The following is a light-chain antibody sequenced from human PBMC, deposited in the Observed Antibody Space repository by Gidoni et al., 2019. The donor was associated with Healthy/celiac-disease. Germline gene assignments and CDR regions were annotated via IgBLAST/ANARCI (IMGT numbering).Light chain of an antibody. CDR2: AAS. V-gene: IGKV1-39*01. Sequence: DIQMTQSPSSLSASVGDRVTITCRASQSISSYLNWYQQKPGKAPKLLIYAASSLQSGVPSRFSGSGSGTDFILTISSLQPEDFATYYCQQSYSTPFTFGPXTKVEIK. J-gene: IGKJ3*01. CDR1: QSISSY. CDR3: QQSYSTPFT.